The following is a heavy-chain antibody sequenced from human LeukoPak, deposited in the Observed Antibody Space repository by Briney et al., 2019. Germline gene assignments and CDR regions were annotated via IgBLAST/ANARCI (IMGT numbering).Heavy chain of an antibody. CDR2: IWYDGSNK. V-gene: IGHV3-33*01. D-gene: IGHD3-16*01. J-gene: IGHJ5*02. CDR1: GFTFSSYG. CDR3: ARDKGASPGFDP. Sequence: GKSLRLSCAASGFTFSSYGMHWVRQAPGKGLEWVAVIWYDGSNKYYADSVKGRFTISRDNSKNTLYLQMNSLRAEDTAVYYCARDKGASPGFDPWGQGTLVTVSS.